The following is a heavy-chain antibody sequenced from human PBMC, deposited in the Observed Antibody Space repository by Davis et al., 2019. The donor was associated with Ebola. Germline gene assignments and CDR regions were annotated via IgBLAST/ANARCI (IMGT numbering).Heavy chain of an antibody. Sequence: GGSLRLSCAASGFTFSSYGMHWVRQAPGKGLEWVSAISGSGSSTYYADSVKGRFTISRDNSKNTLYLQMNSLRAEDTAVYYCAKGPGWELLPYYFDYWGQGTLVTVSS. CDR2: ISGSGSST. J-gene: IGHJ4*02. CDR3: AKGPGWELLPYYFDY. D-gene: IGHD1-26*01. CDR1: GFTFSSYG. V-gene: IGHV3-23*01.